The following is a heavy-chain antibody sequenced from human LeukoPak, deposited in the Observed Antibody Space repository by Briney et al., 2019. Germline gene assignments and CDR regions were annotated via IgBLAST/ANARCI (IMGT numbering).Heavy chain of an antibody. CDR2: ISGYNGNT. V-gene: IGHV1-18*04. J-gene: IGHJ4*02. CDR3: ARVPPRGYSGYDSDS. D-gene: IGHD5-12*01. CDR1: GYTFTSYY. Sequence: ASVKVSCKASGYTFTSYYMHWVRQAPGQGLEWMGWISGYNGNTNYARKFQDRVTMTADTSTSTAYMELRSLRPDDTAVYYCARVPPRGYSGYDSDSWGQGTRVTVSS.